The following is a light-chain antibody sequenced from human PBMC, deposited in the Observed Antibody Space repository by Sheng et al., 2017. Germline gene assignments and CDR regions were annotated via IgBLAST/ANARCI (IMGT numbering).Light chain of an antibody. V-gene: IGLV2-23*02. CDR1: NSDVGGYDL. J-gene: IGLJ3*02. CDR3: CSYASTSTLV. CDR2: EVT. Sequence: QSALTQPASVSGSPGQSIAISCTGTNSDVGGYDLVSWYQQHPGKAPKLIIYEVTKRPSGVSNRFSGSKSGNTASLTISGLQAEDEAVFYCCSYASTSTLVFGGGTKLTVL.